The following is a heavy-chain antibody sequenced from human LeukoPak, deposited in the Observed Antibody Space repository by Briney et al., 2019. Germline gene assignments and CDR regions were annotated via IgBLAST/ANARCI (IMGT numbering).Heavy chain of an antibody. CDR2: ISHDGSNK. Sequence: GRSLRLSCAASGFTFSSYAMHWVREAPGQGLEWVAAISHDGSNKYHADSVKGRFTISRDNSKNTVYLQMNSLRAEDTAVYFCAGSPKYSSSWYEYFQHWGQGTLVTVSS. V-gene: IGHV3-30*01. CDR1: GFTFSSYA. CDR3: AGSPKYSSSWYEYFQH. J-gene: IGHJ1*01. D-gene: IGHD6-13*01.